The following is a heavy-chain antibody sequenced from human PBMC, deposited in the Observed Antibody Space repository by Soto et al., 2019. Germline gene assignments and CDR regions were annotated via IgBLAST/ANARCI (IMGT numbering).Heavy chain of an antibody. D-gene: IGHD3-16*01. V-gene: IGHV4-31*03. CDR2: IDSSGTT. CDR1: GVSVSTSGHY. Sequence: QVQLQESGPGLVKPSQTLSLSCSVSGVSVSTSGHYWNWVRQHPGKGLEWIGYIDSSGTTYYNPSLKSRLVMSNEPSTNQISLSLSSVTAADTALYFCALGMFMDVWGRGTTVTVSS. J-gene: IGHJ6*03. CDR3: ALGMFMDV.